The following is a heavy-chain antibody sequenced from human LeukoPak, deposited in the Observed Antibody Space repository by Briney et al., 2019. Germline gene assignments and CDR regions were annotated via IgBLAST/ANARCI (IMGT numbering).Heavy chain of an antibody. CDR1: GFTFSSYG. D-gene: IGHD5-12*01. J-gene: IGHJ4*02. CDR3: AKDAQSGPEPYFDY. V-gene: IGHV3-30*18. Sequence: GGSLRLSCAASGFTFSSYGMHWVRQAPGKGLEWVAVISYDGSNKYYADSVKGRFTISRDNSKNTLYLQMNSLRAEDTAVYYCAKDAQSGPEPYFDYWGQGNLVTVSS. CDR2: ISYDGSNK.